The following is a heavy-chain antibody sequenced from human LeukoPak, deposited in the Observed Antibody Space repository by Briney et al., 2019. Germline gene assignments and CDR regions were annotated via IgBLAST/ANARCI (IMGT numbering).Heavy chain of an antibody. Sequence: PAGSLTLSCAASGFTFSDYTMHWVRQAPGKGLEYVSAISGNGGSTYYANTVKGRFTISRDNSKDTLYLQMGSLRTEDMAVYYCARKWRQFNDYWGQGPLVTVSS. V-gene: IGHV3-64*01. D-gene: IGHD5-24*01. CDR3: ARKWRQFNDY. CDR2: ISGNGGST. CDR1: GFTFSDYT. J-gene: IGHJ4*02.